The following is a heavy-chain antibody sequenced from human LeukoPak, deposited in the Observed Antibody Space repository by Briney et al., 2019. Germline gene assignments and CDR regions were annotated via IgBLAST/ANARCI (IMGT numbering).Heavy chain of an antibody. CDR3: GRHQTMYYGMDV. J-gene: IGHJ6*02. CDR1: GGAISSSSYY. Sequence: SETLSLTCTVSGGAISSSSYYWGWIRQPPGEGLEWIGSIFYSGSTYYNPSLKSRVTISVDTSKNQFSLKLSSVTAADTAVYYCGRHQTMYYGMDVWGQGTTVTVSS. D-gene: IGHD4/OR15-4a*01. V-gene: IGHV4-39*01. CDR2: IFYSGST.